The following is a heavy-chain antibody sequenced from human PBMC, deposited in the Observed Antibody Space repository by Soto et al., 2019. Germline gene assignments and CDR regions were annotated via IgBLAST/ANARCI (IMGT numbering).Heavy chain of an antibody. CDR3: AQIVARAGWFDP. V-gene: IGHV1-69*13. D-gene: IGHD5-12*01. CDR1: GGTFSSYA. CDR2: IIPTFGTA. Sequence: SVKVSCKASGGTFSSYAISWVRQAPGQGLEWMGGIIPTFGTANYAQKFQGRVTITADESTSTAYMELSSLRSEDTAVYYCAQIVARAGWFDPWGQGTLVTVSS. J-gene: IGHJ5*02.